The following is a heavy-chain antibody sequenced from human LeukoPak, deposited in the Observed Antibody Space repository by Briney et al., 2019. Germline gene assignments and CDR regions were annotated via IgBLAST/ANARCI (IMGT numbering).Heavy chain of an antibody. CDR2: INRGGGT. CDR3: ARGYGSGSYYDS. V-gene: IGHV4-34*01. D-gene: IGHD3-10*01. J-gene: IGHJ4*02. Sequence: SETLSLTCAVYGGSFSGVYRTWIRQPPGKGLEWIGEINRGGGTAYNPSLKSRVTISVDTSNNQFSLRLSSVTAADTAVYYCARGYGSGSYYDSWGQGTLVTVSS. CDR1: GGSFSGVY.